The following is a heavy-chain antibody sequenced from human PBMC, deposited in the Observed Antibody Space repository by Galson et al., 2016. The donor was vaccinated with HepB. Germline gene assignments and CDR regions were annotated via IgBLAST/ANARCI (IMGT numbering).Heavy chain of an antibody. CDR2: IYHSEST. V-gene: IGHV4-4*02. J-gene: IGHJ5*01. D-gene: IGHD3-9*01. Sequence: SETLSLTCDVSGASITSSNWWSWVRQPPGKGLEWIGEIYHSESTNYNPSPKSRGITSVDNSKDQFSLKLTSVTAADTAIYYCAGGADILSSYYSWFDPWGQGILVTVSS. CDR1: GASITSSNW. CDR3: AGGADILSSYYSWFDP.